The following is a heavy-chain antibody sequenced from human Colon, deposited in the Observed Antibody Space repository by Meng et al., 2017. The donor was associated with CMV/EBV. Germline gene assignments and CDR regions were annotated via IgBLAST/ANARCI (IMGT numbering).Heavy chain of an antibody. V-gene: IGHV1-18*01. CDR1: GYTFSNYG. Sequence: ASVKVSCKAYGYTFSNYGMSWVRQAPGQGPEWLGWVNADNGDTYYAQKMQDRVAMTAETSTSTAYLELRSLRSDDTAVYYCARVIQSSGVVISPFNYWGQGTMVPSPQ. D-gene: IGHD3-3*01. CDR2: VNADNGDT. CDR3: ARVIQSSGVVISPFNY. J-gene: IGHJ4*02.